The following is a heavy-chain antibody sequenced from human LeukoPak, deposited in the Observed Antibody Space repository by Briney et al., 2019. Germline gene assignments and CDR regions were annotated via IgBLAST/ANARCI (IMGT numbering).Heavy chain of an antibody. V-gene: IGHV3-48*01. CDR2: ISTSSGTI. J-gene: IGHJ5*02. CDR1: GFTFSSYS. Sequence: GGSLRLSCTASGFTFSSYSMNWVRQAPGKGLEWISYISTSSGTIYYADSVKGRFTISRDNAKNSLLLQMNSLRAEDTAVYYCARELEYYFDTTGYNPWGQGTLVTVSS. D-gene: IGHD3-22*01. CDR3: ARELEYYFDTTGYNP.